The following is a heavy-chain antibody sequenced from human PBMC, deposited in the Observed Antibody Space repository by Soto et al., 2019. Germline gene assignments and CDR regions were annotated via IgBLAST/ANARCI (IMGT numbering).Heavy chain of an antibody. CDR1: GFTFSGSA. D-gene: IGHD2-15*01. Sequence: EVQLVESGGDLVQPGGSLKLSCAASGFTFSGSAMHWVRQASGKGLEWVGRIRSKANSYATAYAASVKGRFTISRDDSKNTAYLQMNSLKTEDTAVYYCTRTNCSGGSCYEGYWGQGTLVTVSS. J-gene: IGHJ4*02. V-gene: IGHV3-73*02. CDR2: IRSKANSYAT. CDR3: TRTNCSGGSCYEGY.